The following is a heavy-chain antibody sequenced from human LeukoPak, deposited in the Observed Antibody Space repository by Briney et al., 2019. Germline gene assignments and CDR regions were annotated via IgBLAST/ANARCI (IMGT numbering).Heavy chain of an antibody. Sequence: GGSLRLSCAASGFTFSSYSMNWVRQAPGKGLEWVSSISSSSSYIYYADSVKGRFTISRENAKNSLYLQMNSLRAEDTAVYYCARASTQQVFSGYYYYYGMDVWGQGTTVTVSS. J-gene: IGHJ6*02. D-gene: IGHD6-13*01. CDR1: GFTFSSYS. V-gene: IGHV3-21*01. CDR2: ISSSSSYI. CDR3: ARASTQQVFSGYYYYYGMDV.